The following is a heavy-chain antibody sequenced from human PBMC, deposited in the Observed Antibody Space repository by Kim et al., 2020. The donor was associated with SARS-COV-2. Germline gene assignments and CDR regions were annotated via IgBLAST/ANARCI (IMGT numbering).Heavy chain of an antibody. CDR3: ARAPLAYCGGDCLGTRFDY. D-gene: IGHD2-21*02. Sequence: ETLSLTCTVSGGSVSSGSYYWSWIRQPPGKGLEWIGYIYYSGSTNYNPSLKSRVTISVDTSKNQFSLKLSSVTAADAAVYDCARAPLAYCGGDCLGTRFDYWGQGTLVTVSS. V-gene: IGHV4-61*01. J-gene: IGHJ4*02. CDR1: GGSVSSGSYY. CDR2: IYYSGST.